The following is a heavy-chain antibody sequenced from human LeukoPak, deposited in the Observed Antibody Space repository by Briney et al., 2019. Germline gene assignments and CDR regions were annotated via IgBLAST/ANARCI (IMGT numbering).Heavy chain of an antibody. CDR3: ARDFRVGATIDAFDI. V-gene: IGHV3-48*02. CDR1: GFTFSIYS. D-gene: IGHD1-26*01. CDR2: IDSSSAI. J-gene: IGHJ3*02. Sequence: RGGSLRLSCAASGFTFSIYSMNWVRQAPGKGLEWVSYIDSSSAIYYADSVKGRFTISRDNAKNSLYLQMNSLRDEDTAVYYCARDFRVGATIDAFDIWGQGTMVTVSS.